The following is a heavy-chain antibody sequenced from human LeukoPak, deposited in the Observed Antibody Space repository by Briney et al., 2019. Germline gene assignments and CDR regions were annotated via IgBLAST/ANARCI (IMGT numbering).Heavy chain of an antibody. V-gene: IGHV3-23*01. CDR3: AKDAGTMERNWFDP. CDR2: IGVGSSSQ. Sequence: PGGSLRLSCAASGFTFSYYAMNWVRHAPGKGLEWVSYIGVGSSSQYYGDSVKGRFTISRDNSKNTLYLQMNSLRAEDTAVYYCAKDAGTMERNWFDPWGQGTLVTVSS. J-gene: IGHJ5*02. D-gene: IGHD1-1*01. CDR1: GFTFSYYA.